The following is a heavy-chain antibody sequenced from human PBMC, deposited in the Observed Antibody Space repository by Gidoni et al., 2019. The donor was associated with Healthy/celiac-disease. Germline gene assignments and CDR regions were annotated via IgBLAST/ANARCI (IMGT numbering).Heavy chain of an antibody. D-gene: IGHD3-22*01. CDR3: AKVASDYYDSSGYYYVAWYFDL. J-gene: IGHJ2*01. Sequence: EVQLLESGGGLVQPGGSLSLSCAASVFTFSSYAMRWVRQAPGKGLGWVSAISGSGGSTYYADSVKGRFTISRDNSKNTLYLQMNSLRAEDTAVYYCAKVASDYYDSSGYYYVAWYFDLWGRGTLVTVSS. V-gene: IGHV3-23*01. CDR2: ISGSGGST. CDR1: VFTFSSYA.